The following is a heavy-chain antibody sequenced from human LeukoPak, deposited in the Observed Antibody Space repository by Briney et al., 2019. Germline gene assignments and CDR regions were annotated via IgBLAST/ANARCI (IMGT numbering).Heavy chain of an antibody. CDR3: ARDRAPSITIFGVVTANWFDP. J-gene: IGHJ5*02. Sequence: SETLSLTCAVYGGSFSGYYWSWIRQPPGKGLEWIGYIYYSGSTNYNPSLKSRVTISVDTSKNQFSLKLSSVTAADTAVYYCARDRAPSITIFGVVTANWFDPWGQGTLVTVSS. V-gene: IGHV4-59*12. D-gene: IGHD3-3*01. CDR2: IYYSGST. CDR1: GGSFSGYY.